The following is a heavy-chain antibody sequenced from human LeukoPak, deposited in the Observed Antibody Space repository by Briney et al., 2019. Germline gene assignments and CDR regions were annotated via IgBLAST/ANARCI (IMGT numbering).Heavy chain of an antibody. CDR1: GGSLSSGGYY. V-gene: IGHV4-31*03. CDR3: TRASSRATGYVTWFDP. D-gene: IGHD3-16*01. Sequence: PSETLSLTCTVSGGSLSSGGYYWTWICQHPGKGLEWIGYVDYSGSTYYNPTLKSRVTISVDTSKNQFSLRLTSVTAADTAVYYCTRASSRATGYVTWFDPWGQGTLVTVSS. CDR2: VDYSGST. J-gene: IGHJ5*02.